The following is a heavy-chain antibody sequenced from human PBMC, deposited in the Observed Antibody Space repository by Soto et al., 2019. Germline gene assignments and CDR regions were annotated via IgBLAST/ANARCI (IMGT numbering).Heavy chain of an antibody. D-gene: IGHD3-22*01. J-gene: IGHJ2*01. CDR1: EFTFANAW. V-gene: IGHV3-15*01. CDR2: IKSKADGGTT. Sequence: PGGSLRLSCATSEFTFANAWMSWVRQAPGKGLEWVGRIKSKADGGTTDFPAPVKGRFTISRDDSKRTLYLQLNSLRTEDTAVYYCTTSANYYDSSRYRGYFDLWGRGTLVTVSS. CDR3: TTSANYYDSSRYRGYFDL.